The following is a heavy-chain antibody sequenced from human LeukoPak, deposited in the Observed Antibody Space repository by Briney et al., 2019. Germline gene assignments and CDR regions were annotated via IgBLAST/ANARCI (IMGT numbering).Heavy chain of an antibody. Sequence: GGSLRLSCAASGFTFSSYGMHWVRQAPGKGLEWVAFIRYDGSNKYYADSVKGRFTISRDNAKNSLYLQMNSLRAEDTAVYYCAREISPSTTVTTYYYYYYMDVWGKGTTVTISS. CDR2: IRYDGSNK. CDR1: GFTFSSYG. D-gene: IGHD4-17*01. J-gene: IGHJ6*03. CDR3: AREISPSTTVTTYYYYYYMDV. V-gene: IGHV3-30*02.